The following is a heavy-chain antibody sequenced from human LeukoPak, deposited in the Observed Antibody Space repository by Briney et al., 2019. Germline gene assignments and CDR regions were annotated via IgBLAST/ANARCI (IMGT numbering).Heavy chain of an antibody. J-gene: IGHJ4*02. CDR3: AKDGPNYDILTGYYPMGLFDY. CDR2: ISGSGGST. V-gene: IGHV3-23*01. D-gene: IGHD3-9*01. CDR1: GFTFSSYA. Sequence: GGSLRLSCAASGFTFSSYAMSWVRQAPGKGLEWVSAISGSGGSTYYADSVKGRFTISRDNSKNTLYLQMNGLRAEDTAVYYCAKDGPNYDILTGYYPMGLFDYWGQGTLVTVSS.